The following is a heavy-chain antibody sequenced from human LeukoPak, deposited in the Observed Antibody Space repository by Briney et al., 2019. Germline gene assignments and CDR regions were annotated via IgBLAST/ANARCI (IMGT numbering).Heavy chain of an antibody. CDR2: IFHTGST. Sequence: SETLSLTCTVSGGSISNYYWSWTRQPPGKGLEWVGYIFHTGSTSYNPSLKSRVIMSVETSQNQFSLKMFSVTAADTAVYFCAREDSGYDYSPFYYWGQGILVTVSS. V-gene: IGHV4-59*01. CDR3: AREDSGYDYSPFYY. CDR1: GGSISNYY. D-gene: IGHD5-12*01. J-gene: IGHJ4*02.